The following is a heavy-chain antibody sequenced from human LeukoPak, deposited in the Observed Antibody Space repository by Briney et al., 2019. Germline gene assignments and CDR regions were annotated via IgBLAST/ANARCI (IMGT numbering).Heavy chain of an antibody. D-gene: IGHD1-14*01. J-gene: IGHJ4*02. CDR1: GYTFTDYY. CDR2: INPNGGGT. Sequence: ASVVVSCKASGYTFTDYYIHWVRHAPGQGLEWMGWINPNGGGTTYAQKFQARVTMARDTSITTVHMELSSLRSDDTAVYYCARGGGTALVGTRFDFWGRGTLVTVSS. V-gene: IGHV1-2*02. CDR3: ARGGGTALVGTRFDF.